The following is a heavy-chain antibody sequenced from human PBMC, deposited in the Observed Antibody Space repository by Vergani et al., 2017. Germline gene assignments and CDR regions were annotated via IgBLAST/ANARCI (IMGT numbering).Heavy chain of an antibody. CDR3: ARDVRVKGANDAFDI. D-gene: IGHD3-10*02. J-gene: IGHJ3*02. CDR2: INHSGST. V-gene: IGHV4-34*01. Sequence: QVQLQQWGAGLLKPSETLSLTCAVSGGSFSGYYWSWIRQPPGKGLVWIGEINHSGSTNSNPTLMSRVTISVDTSKNQFSLKLSSVTAADTAVYYCARDVRVKGANDAFDIWGQGTMVTVSS. CDR1: GGSFSGYY.